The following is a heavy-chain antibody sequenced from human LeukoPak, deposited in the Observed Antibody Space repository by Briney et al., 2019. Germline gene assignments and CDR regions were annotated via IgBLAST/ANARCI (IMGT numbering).Heavy chain of an antibody. D-gene: IGHD3-16*02. Sequence: ASVKVSCKASGYSFTGYYMHWVRQAPGQGLEFMGWIHPSTGNPTYAQGFTGRFVFSLDTSVSTTYLQITSLKAEDTAVYFCARAFQSLGGLSLPDYWGQGTLVTVSS. V-gene: IGHV7-4-1*02. CDR3: ARAFQSLGGLSLPDY. CDR1: GYSFTGYY. J-gene: IGHJ4*02. CDR2: IHPSTGNP.